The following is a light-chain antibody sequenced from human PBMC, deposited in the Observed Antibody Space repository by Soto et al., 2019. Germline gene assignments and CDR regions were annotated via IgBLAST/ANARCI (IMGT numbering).Light chain of an antibody. CDR3: DSYTSSRAYV. V-gene: IGLV2-14*03. J-gene: IGLJ1*01. CDR1: SSDVGGYNF. CDR2: EVS. Sequence: QSALTQPASVFGSRGQSITISCTGTSSDVGGYNFVSWYQQHPGKAPKLMIYEVSSRPSGVSNRFSGSKSGNTASLTISGLQPEDEADYYCDSYTSSRAYVFGIGTKVTVL.